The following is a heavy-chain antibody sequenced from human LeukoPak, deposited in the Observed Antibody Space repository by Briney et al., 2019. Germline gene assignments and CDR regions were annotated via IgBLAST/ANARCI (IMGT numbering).Heavy chain of an antibody. Sequence: SETLSLTCAVYGGSFSGYYWSWIRQPPGKGLEWIGDIYYSGSTNYNPSLKSRVTISVDTSKNQFSLKLSSVTAADTAVYYCARFYDSSGYYYFFDYWGQGTLVTVSS. CDR3: ARFYDSSGYYYFFDY. D-gene: IGHD3-22*01. CDR2: IYYSGST. CDR1: GGSFSGYY. V-gene: IGHV4-59*01. J-gene: IGHJ4*02.